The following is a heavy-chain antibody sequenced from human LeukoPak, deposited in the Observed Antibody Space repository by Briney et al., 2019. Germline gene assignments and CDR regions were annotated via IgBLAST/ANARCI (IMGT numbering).Heavy chain of an antibody. CDR1: GFTFSSYG. CDR3: ARVLGYSYGIDY. CDR2: TSYDGSNK. J-gene: IGHJ4*02. D-gene: IGHD5-18*01. V-gene: IGHV3-30*03. Sequence: GRSLRLSCAASGFTFSSYGMHWVRQAPGKGLEWVAVTSYDGSNKYYADSVKGRFTISRDNSKNTLYLQMNSLRAEDTAVYYCARVLGYSYGIDYWGQGTLVTVSS.